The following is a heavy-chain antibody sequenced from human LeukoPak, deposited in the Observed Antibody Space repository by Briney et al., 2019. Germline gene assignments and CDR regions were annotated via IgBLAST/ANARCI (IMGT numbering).Heavy chain of an antibody. D-gene: IGHD4-11*01. V-gene: IGHV3-23*01. CDR1: GFTFSSYA. Sequence: AGGSLRLSCAASGFTFSSYAMSWVRQAPGKGLEWVSAISGSDGSTYYADSVKGRFTIPRDNSKNTLYLQMNSLRAEDTAVYYCAKAGDYSYFDYWGQGTLVTVSS. CDR3: AKAGDYSYFDY. CDR2: ISGSDGST. J-gene: IGHJ4*02.